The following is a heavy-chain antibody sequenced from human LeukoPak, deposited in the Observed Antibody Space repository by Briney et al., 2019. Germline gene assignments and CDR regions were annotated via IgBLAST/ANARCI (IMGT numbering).Heavy chain of an antibody. D-gene: IGHD2-15*01. CDR2: IYTSGST. J-gene: IGHJ4*02. Sequence: SETLSLTCPVSGYSISSGYYWSWIRQPAGKGLGWIGRIYTSGSTNFNPSLKSRVIMSVDTSKNQFSLKLSSVTAADTAVYYCAREPGYCSGGSCYRAYFDYWGQGTLVTVSS. V-gene: IGHV4-4*07. CDR3: AREPGYCSGGSCYRAYFDY. CDR1: GYSISSGYY.